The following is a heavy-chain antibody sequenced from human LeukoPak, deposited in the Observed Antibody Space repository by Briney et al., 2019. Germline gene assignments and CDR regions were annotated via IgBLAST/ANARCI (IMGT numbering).Heavy chain of an antibody. V-gene: IGHV3-15*01. J-gene: IGHJ4*02. CDR2: IKSKTDGGTT. CDR3: TNYDEPYYFDY. Sequence: GGSLRLSCAASGFTFSNAWMSWVRQAPGKGLEWVGRIKSKTDGGTTDYAAPVKGRFTISRDDSKNTLYLQMNSLKTEDTAVYYCTNYDEPYYFDYWGQGTLVTVSS. CDR1: GFTFSNAW. D-gene: IGHD4-17*01.